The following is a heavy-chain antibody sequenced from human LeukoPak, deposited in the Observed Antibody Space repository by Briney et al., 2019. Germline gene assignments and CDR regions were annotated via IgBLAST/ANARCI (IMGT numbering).Heavy chain of an antibody. J-gene: IGHJ4*02. CDR1: GGSISSYY. CDR3: ARHRYFGWLLPFDY. CDR2: IYYSGST. Sequence: SETLSLTCTVSGGSISSYYWSWIRQPPGKGLEWIGYIYYSGSTNYNPSLKSRVTISVDTSKNQFSLKLSSVTAADTAVYYCARHRYFGWLLPFDYWGQGTLVTVSS. D-gene: IGHD3-9*01. V-gene: IGHV4-59*08.